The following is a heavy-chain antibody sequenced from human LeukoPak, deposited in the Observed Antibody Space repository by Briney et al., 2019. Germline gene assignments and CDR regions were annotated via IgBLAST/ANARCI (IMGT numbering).Heavy chain of an antibody. Sequence: SETLSLTCTVSGGSISSGSYYWSWIRQPAGKGLVWIGRIYTSGSTNYNPSLKSRVTISVDTSKNQFSLKLSSVTAADTAVYYCARDPSAVAAGRCDPWGQGTLVTVSS. V-gene: IGHV4-61*02. D-gene: IGHD6-19*01. CDR1: GGSISSGSYY. CDR3: ARDPSAVAAGRCDP. J-gene: IGHJ5*02. CDR2: IYTSGST.